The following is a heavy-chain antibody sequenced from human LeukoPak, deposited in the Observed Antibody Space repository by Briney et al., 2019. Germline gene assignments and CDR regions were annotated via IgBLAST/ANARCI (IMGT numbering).Heavy chain of an antibody. Sequence: PGRSLRLSCAASGFTFSSYGMHWVRQAPGKGLEWVAVIWYDGSNKYYADSVKGRFTISRDNSKNTLYLQMNSLRAEDTAVYYCAKEDKYYYYRDVWGKGTTVTVSS. J-gene: IGHJ6*03. CDR2: IWYDGSNK. CDR1: GFTFSSYG. V-gene: IGHV3-33*06. CDR3: AKEDKYYYYRDV.